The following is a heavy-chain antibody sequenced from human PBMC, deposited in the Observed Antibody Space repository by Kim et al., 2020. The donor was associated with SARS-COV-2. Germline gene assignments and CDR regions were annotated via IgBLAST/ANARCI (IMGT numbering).Heavy chain of an antibody. CDR3: AGSITGTTFHY. Sequence: TYYADSVMGRFTISRDNSMITLYLQMNSLRAEDTAVYYCAGSITGTTFHYWCQGTLVTVSS. CDR2: T. V-gene: IGHV3-66*01. J-gene: IGHJ4*02. D-gene: IGHD1-20*01.